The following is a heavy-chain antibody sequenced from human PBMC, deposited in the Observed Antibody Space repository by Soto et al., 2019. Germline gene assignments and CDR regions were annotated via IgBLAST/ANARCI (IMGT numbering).Heavy chain of an antibody. CDR2: ISSDGSIT. J-gene: IGHJ4*02. CDR1: GFTFSTYA. V-gene: IGHV3-30-3*01. CDR3: ARARGFSYGSRFDF. D-gene: IGHD5-18*01. Sequence: QVQLVESGGGVVQPGGSLRLSCAASGFTFSTYAIHWVRQAPGKGLEWVALISSDGSITYYAGFVKGRFTVSRDNSKITLYLQMDSLKTEDTAVYYFARARGFSYGSRFDFWGQGALVTVSS.